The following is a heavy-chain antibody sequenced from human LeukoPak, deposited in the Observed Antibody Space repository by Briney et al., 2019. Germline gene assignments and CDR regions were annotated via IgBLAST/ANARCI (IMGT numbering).Heavy chain of an antibody. CDR2: ISSSSSYI. CDR3: GRGAPEFWFGINYNWFDP. J-gene: IGHJ5*02. Sequence: GGSLRLSCAASGFTFSSYSMNWVRQAPGKGLEWVSSISSSSSYIYYADSVKGRFTISRDNTKHSLYLHMNSLRAEATSLCYCGRGAPEFWFGINYNWFDPWGQGTLVTVSS. V-gene: IGHV3-21*01. CDR1: GFTFSSYS. D-gene: IGHD3-10*01.